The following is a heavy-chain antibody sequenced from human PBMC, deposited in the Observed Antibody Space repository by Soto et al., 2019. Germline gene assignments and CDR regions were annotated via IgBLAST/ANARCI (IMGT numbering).Heavy chain of an antibody. CDR2: ISSSSSYI. J-gene: IGHJ4*02. D-gene: IGHD5-12*01. CDR3: ARGYIVATITDFDY. V-gene: IGHV3-21*01. Sequence: GGCLRLSCAASGFTFSSYSMNWVRQAPGKGLEWVSSISSSSSYIYYADSVKGRFTISRDNAKNSLYLQMNSLRAEDTAVYYCARGYIVATITDFDYWGQGTLVTVSS. CDR1: GFTFSSYS.